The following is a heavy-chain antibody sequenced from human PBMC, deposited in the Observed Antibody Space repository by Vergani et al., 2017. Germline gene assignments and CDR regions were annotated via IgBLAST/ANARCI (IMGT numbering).Heavy chain of an antibody. CDR2: IYYSGST. V-gene: IGHV4-61*01. D-gene: IGHD4-17*01. CDR3: ARASTVTEAVDV. Sequence: QVQLQESGPGLVKFSETLSLTCTVSGDSISSGYYWGWIRQPPGKGLEWIGYIYYSGSTNYNPSLKSRVTISVDTPKNQFSLQLSSVTAADTAVYYCARASTVTEAVDVWGQGTTVTVSS. J-gene: IGHJ6*02. CDR1: GDSISSGYY.